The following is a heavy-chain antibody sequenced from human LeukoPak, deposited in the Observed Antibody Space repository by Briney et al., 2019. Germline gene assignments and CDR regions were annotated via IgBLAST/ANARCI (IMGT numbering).Heavy chain of an antibody. CDR2: INHSGST. J-gene: IGHJ4*02. V-gene: IGHV4-34*01. D-gene: IGHD2-21*02. Sequence: SETLSLTCAVYGGSFSGYYWSWIRQPPGKGLEWIGEINHSGSTNYNPSLKSRVTISVDTSKNQFSPKLSSVTAADTAVYYCAREAGDCVDYWGQGTLVTVSS. CDR3: AREAGDCVDY. CDR1: GGSFSGYY.